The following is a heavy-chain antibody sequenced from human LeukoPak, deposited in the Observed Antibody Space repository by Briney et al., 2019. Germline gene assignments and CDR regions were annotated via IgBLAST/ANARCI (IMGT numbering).Heavy chain of an antibody. V-gene: IGHV4-59*01. Sequence: SETLSLTCTVSGGSISSYYWSWIRQPPGKGLEWIGYIYYSGSTNYNPSLKSRVTISVDTSKNQFSLKLSSVTAADTAVYYCARYYYDSSGYYYGYFDYWAREPWSPSPQ. D-gene: IGHD3-22*01. CDR3: ARYYYDSSGYYYGYFDY. CDR1: GGSISSYY. CDR2: IYYSGST. J-gene: IGHJ4*02.